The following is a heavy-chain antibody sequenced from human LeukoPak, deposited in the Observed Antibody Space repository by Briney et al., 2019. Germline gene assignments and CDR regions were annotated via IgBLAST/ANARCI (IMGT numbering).Heavy chain of an antibody. CDR3: ARAPYCSSTSCYHWFDP. D-gene: IGHD2-2*01. V-gene: IGHV3-21*01. CDR2: ISSSSSYI. Sequence: GGSLRLSCAASGFTFSSYGMSWVRQAPGKGLEWVSSISSSSSYIYYADSVKGRFTISRDNAKNSLYLQMNSLRAEDTAVYYCARAPYCSSTSCYHWFDPWGQGTLVTVSS. J-gene: IGHJ5*02. CDR1: GFTFSSYG.